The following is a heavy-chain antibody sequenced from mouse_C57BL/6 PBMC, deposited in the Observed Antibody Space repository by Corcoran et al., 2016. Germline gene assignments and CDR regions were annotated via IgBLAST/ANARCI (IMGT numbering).Heavy chain of an antibody. CDR2: INTYSGVP. V-gene: IGHV9-3*01. J-gene: IGHJ2*01. Sequence: QIQLVQSGPELKKPGETVKISCKASGYTFTTYGMSWVKQAPGKGLKWMGWINTYSGVPTYADDFKGRFAFSLETSASTAYLQINNLKNEDTATYFCARQGYYGSSPYYFDYWGQGTTLTVSS. D-gene: IGHD1-1*01. CDR1: GYTFTTYG. CDR3: ARQGYYGSSPYYFDY.